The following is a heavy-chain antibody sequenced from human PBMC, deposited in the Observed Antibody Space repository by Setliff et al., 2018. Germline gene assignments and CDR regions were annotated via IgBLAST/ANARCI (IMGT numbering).Heavy chain of an antibody. V-gene: IGHV3-23*01. CDR1: GLTFSSYA. Sequence: GGSLRLSCAVSGLTFSSYAMNWVRQAPGRGLEWVSNINPAGAKTYYADSVKGRFTISRDNSKNTLYLQMNSLRAEDTAVYYCAKEFTVVVPAALALDVWGKGTTVTVSS. J-gene: IGHJ6*04. D-gene: IGHD2-2*01. CDR3: AKEFTVVVPAALALDV. CDR2: INPAGAKT.